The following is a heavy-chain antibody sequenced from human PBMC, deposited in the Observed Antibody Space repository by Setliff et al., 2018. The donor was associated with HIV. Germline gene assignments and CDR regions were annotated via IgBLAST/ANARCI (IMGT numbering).Heavy chain of an antibody. J-gene: IGHJ3*01. CDR2: VSYTGSA. Sequence: SETLSLTCAVYGGSFSDYYWTWIRQSPDNGLEWIGEVSYTGSAKYDPFLRRRVTISVDTSKNQFSLKLTSVTAADTATYFCSKRLRAVIIRKDDAFDVWGQGTKVTVSS. V-gene: IGHV4-34*01. CDR1: GGSFSDYY. CDR3: SKRLRAVIIRKDDAFDV. D-gene: IGHD3-10*01.